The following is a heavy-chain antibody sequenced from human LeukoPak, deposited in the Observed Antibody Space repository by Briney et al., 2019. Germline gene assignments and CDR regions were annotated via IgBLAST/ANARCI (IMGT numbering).Heavy chain of an antibody. CDR1: GGSISSGGYY. D-gene: IGHD3-10*01. Sequence: SETLSLTCTVSGGSISSGGYYWSWIRQHPGKGLEWIGYIYYSGSTSYNPSLKSRVTISVDTSKNQFSLKLSSVTAADTAVYYCARDYYGSGSYYKRGWFDPWGQGTLVTVSS. CDR3: ARDYYGSGSYYKRGWFDP. CDR2: IYYSGST. J-gene: IGHJ5*02. V-gene: IGHV4-31*03.